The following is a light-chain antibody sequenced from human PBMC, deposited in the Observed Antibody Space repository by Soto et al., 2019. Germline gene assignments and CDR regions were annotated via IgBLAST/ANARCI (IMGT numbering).Light chain of an antibody. CDR3: QHYNSYSEA. J-gene: IGKJ1*01. Sequence: EIQRTQSPSTLSSSVVDIVTITLRASQSISSWLAWYQQKPGKAPKLLIYKASTLKSGVPSRFSGSGSGTEFTLTISSLQPDDFATYYCQHYNSYSEAFGQGTKVDIK. CDR2: KAS. V-gene: IGKV1-5*03. CDR1: QSISSW.